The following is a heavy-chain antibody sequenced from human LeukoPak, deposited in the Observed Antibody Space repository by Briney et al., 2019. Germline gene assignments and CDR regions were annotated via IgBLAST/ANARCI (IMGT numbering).Heavy chain of an antibody. J-gene: IGHJ6*03. Sequence: IPSETLSLTCTVSGDSISSYYWNWIRQPPGKRLEWIGYVYSRGSTNHNPSLKSRVTISLDTSKNQFSLKMSSVTVADTAVYYCARRIPYCSGNCYSMDVWGKGTTVTVSS. CDR2: VYSRGST. CDR3: ARRIPYCSGNCYSMDV. D-gene: IGHD2-8*02. V-gene: IGHV4-4*09. CDR1: GDSISSYY.